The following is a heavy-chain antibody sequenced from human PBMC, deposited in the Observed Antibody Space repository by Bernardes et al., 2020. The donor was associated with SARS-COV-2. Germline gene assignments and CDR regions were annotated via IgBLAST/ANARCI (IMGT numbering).Heavy chain of an antibody. CDR3: ARDYCSTTSCYLNDAFDI. D-gene: IGHD2-2*01. J-gene: IGHJ3*02. CDR2: ISGYNGDT. CDR1: GYTFTSYG. Sequence: SVKVSCKASGYTFTSYGITWVRQAPGQGLEWMGWISGYNGDTNYAQKLQGRVTMTTDTSTSTAYMELRSLRSDDTAVYYCARDYCSTTSCYLNDAFDIWGQGTMVTVSS. V-gene: IGHV1-18*01.